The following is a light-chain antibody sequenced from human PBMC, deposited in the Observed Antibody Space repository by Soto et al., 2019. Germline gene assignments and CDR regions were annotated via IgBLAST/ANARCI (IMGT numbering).Light chain of an antibody. Sequence: DIQMTQSPSTLSASVGDRVTITCRASHNIYSWLAWYQQKPGKAPRLLIYDASALPRGVPSRFSGSGSGTKFTLTIASLQPDDFATYYCQQYETFSGTFGPGTKVDIK. CDR2: DAS. CDR3: QQYETFSGT. V-gene: IGKV1-5*01. CDR1: HNIYSW. J-gene: IGKJ1*01.